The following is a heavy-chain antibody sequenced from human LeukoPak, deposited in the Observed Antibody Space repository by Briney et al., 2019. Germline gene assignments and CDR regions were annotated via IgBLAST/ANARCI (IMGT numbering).Heavy chain of an antibody. J-gene: IGHJ4*02. D-gene: IGHD1-26*01. CDR3: ARGEVGATRYHFDY. V-gene: IGHV4-59*01. Sequence: SETLSLTCTVSGGSISTYYWSWIRQPPGKGLEWIAYIDNSGSTNYNPSLKSRVTISVDTSKNQFSLKLSSVTAADTAEYYCARGEVGATRYHFDYWGQGTRVPVSS. CDR1: GGSISTYY. CDR2: IDNSGST.